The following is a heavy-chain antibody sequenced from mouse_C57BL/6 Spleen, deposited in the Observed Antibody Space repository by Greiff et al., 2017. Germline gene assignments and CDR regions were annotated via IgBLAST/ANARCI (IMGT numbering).Heavy chain of an antibody. V-gene: IGHV1-42*01. D-gene: IGHD1-1*01. J-gene: IGHJ2*01. CDR1: GYSFTGYY. Sequence: VQLKESGPELVKPGASVKISCKASGYSFTGYYMNWVKQSPEKSLEWIGEINPSTGGTTYNQKFKAKATLTVDKSSSTAYMQLKSLTSEDSAVYYCASSTVVYFDYWGQGTTLTVSS. CDR3: ASSTVVYFDY. CDR2: INPSTGGT.